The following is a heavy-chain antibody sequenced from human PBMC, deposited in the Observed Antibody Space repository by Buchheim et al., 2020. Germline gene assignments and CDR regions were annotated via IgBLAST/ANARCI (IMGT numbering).Heavy chain of an antibody. V-gene: IGHV3-49*04. CDR1: GFTFGDYA. Sequence: EVQLVESGGGLVQPGRSLRLSCTASGFTFGDYAMSWVRQAPGKGLEWVGFIRSKAYGGTTEYAASVKGRFTISRDDSKSIAYLQMNSLKTEDTAVYYCTTPSGSYPSYYFDYWGQGTL. J-gene: IGHJ4*02. D-gene: IGHD1-26*01. CDR3: TTPSGSYPSYYFDY. CDR2: IRSKAYGGTT.